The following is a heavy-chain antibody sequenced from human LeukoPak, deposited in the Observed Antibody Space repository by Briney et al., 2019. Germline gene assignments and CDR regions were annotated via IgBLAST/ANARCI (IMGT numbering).Heavy chain of an antibody. CDR2: INHSGRT. CDR1: GGSISSHY. CDR3: ARDVVVVPAAIHYGMDV. J-gene: IGHJ6*02. D-gene: IGHD2-2*01. Sequence: PSETLSLTCTVSGGSISSHYWSWIRQPPGKGLEWIGEINHSGRTHYNPSLKSRVTISVDTSKNQFSLNLSSVTAADTAVYYCARDVVVVPAAIHYGMDVWGQGTTVTVSS. V-gene: IGHV4-34*01.